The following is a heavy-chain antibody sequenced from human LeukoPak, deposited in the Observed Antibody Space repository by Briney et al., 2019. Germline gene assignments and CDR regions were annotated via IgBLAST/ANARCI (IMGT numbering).Heavy chain of an antibody. Sequence: GGSLRLSCAASGFTFSSYSMNWVRQAPGKGLEWVSSISSSSSYIYYVDSVKGRFTISRDNAKNSLYLQMNSLRAEDTAVYYCARSDVSTVTHDYWGQGTLVTVSS. CDR3: ARSDVSTVTHDY. CDR2: ISSSSSYI. D-gene: IGHD4-17*01. J-gene: IGHJ4*02. CDR1: GFTFSSYS. V-gene: IGHV3-21*01.